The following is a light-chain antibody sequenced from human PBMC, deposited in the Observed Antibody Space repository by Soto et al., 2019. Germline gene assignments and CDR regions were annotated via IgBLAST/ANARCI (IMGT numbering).Light chain of an antibody. CDR3: CSHAGNNNYV. J-gene: IGLJ1*01. V-gene: IGLV2-8*01. Sequence: QSALTQPPSASGSPGQSVAISCTGTSRDVGGQNYVSWYQQHPGKAPKLIIYAVSNRPSGVPDRFSDSKSGNTASLTISGLRAEDEADYYCCSHAGNNNYVFGTGTKLTVL. CDR1: SRDVGGQNY. CDR2: AVS.